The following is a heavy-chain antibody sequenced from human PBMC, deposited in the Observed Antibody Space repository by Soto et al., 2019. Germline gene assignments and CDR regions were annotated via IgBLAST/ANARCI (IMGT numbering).Heavy chain of an antibody. J-gene: IGHJ4*02. D-gene: IGHD2-2*01. CDR2: IFFSGNT. CDR3: ARDSYAGMLDF. V-gene: IGHV4-31*03. Sequence: SETLSRTCTVSGGSILSGGLYWTLIRQHPGKGLGWIGRIFFSGNTHYNPALKSRLTFSLDTAKNQFSLKLTSVTAADTAILHCARDSYAGMLDFWGPGTPVP. CDR1: GGSILSGGLY.